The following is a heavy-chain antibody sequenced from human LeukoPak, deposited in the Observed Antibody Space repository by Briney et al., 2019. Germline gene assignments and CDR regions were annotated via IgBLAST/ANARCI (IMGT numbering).Heavy chain of an antibody. J-gene: IGHJ4*02. V-gene: IGHV3-66*01. CDR3: ARGWSGLSY. D-gene: IGHD3-3*01. Sequence: GGSLRLSCAASGFTVSSNYMTWVRQAPGKGLEWVSVIYGGGSTYYADSVKGGFTISRDSSKNTLYLQMNSLRAEDTAVYYCARGWSGLSYWGQGTLVTVSS. CDR1: GFTVSSNY. CDR2: IYGGGST.